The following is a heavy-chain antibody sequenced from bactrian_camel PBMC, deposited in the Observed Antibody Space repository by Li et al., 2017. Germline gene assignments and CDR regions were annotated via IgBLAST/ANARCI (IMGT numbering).Heavy chain of an antibody. J-gene: IGHJ4*01. CDR3: AAVSPPCGSLDEYMYGY. D-gene: IGHD2*01. V-gene: IGHV3S54*01. CDR1: GDTYTHKC. Sequence: QVQLVESGGGSVQAGGSLKLSCVGDTYTHKCIGWYRQAPGKEREAVAAVSPGGQRTYYADSVKGRFTVSIDNTKNTLYLQMNSLAPEDTAMYYCAAVSPPCGSLDEYMYGYWGQGTQVTVS. CDR2: VSPGGQRT.